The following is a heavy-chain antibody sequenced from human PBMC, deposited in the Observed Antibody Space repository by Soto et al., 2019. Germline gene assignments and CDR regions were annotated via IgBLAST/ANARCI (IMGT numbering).Heavy chain of an antibody. Sequence: TLACVAAGVSIAKDWVNWVRQAPEKALESVAIIKEDGSHKYYVASVQGRSPTSRDNAKNSLYLQMNPLRAEDTGVYYCVTVRVQLWAKGTLVTVSS. J-gene: IGHJ1*01. CDR3: VTVRVQL. CDR1: GVSIAKDW. V-gene: IGHV3-7*01. CDR2: IKEDGSHK.